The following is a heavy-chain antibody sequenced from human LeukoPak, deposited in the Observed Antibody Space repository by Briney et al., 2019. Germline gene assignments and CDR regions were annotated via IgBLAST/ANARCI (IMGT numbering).Heavy chain of an antibody. D-gene: IGHD3-9*01. CDR1: GFTFSSYA. J-gene: IGHJ1*01. Sequence: QAGGSLRLSCAASGFTFSSYAMSWVRQAPGKGLEWVSYISSSGSTIYYADSVKGRFTISRDNAKNSLYLQMNSLRAEDTAVYYCAFDILTGCIQHWGQGTLVTVSS. CDR3: AFDILTGCIQH. V-gene: IGHV3-48*04. CDR2: ISSSGSTI.